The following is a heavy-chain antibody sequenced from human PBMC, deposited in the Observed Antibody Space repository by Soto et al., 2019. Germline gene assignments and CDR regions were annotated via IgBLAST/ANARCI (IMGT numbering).Heavy chain of an antibody. V-gene: IGHV1-69*01. CDR2: IIPIFGTA. CDR3: ARGGRTPVPSDSPHYYGMDV. Sequence: QVQLVQSGAEVKKPGSSVKVSCKASGGTFSSYAISWVRQAPGQGLEWMGGIIPIFGTANYAQKFQGRVTITADESTSTAYMELSSLRSEDTAVYYCARGGRTPVPSDSPHYYGMDVWGQGTTVTVSS. J-gene: IGHJ6*02. D-gene: IGHD4-17*01. CDR1: GGTFSSYA.